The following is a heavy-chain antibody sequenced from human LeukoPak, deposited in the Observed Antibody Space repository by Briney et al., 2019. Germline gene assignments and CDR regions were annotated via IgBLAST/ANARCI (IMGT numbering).Heavy chain of an antibody. D-gene: IGHD5-12*01. CDR1: GGSISSGSYY. CDR2: MYSSGST. Sequence: PSQTLSLTCTVSGGSISSGSYYWSWIRQPAGKGLEWIGRMYSSGSTKYNSSLKSRVTISVDTSKNQFSLKLSSVTAAGTAVYYCAASGGYSGYGAVFDPWGQGTLVTVSS. J-gene: IGHJ5*02. V-gene: IGHV4-61*02. CDR3: AASGGYSGYGAVFDP.